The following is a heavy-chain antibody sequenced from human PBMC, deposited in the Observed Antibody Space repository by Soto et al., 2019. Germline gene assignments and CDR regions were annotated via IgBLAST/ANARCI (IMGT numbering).Heavy chain of an antibody. CDR3: ARHGDSSGYYFDY. CDR2: IYHSGST. CDR1: GYSISSGYY. J-gene: IGHJ4*02. V-gene: IGHV4-38-2*01. D-gene: IGHD3-22*01. Sequence: LSLTCAVSGYSISSGYYWGWIRQPPGKGLEWIGSIYHSGSTYYNPSLKSRVTISVDTSKNQFSLKLSSVTAADTAVYYCARHGDSSGYYFDYWGQGTLVTVSS.